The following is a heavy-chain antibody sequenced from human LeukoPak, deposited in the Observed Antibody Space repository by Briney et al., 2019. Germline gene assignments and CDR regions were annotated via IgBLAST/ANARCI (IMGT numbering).Heavy chain of an antibody. J-gene: IGHJ4*02. CDR1: GYSISSGYY. CDR2: IYHSGYT. D-gene: IGHD3-16*01. V-gene: IGHV4-38-2*02. Sequence: SETLSLTCNVSGYSISSGYYWAWIRQAPGKGREWIGSIYHSGYTHYNPSLKGRVTISVDTSKNDFSLKLSSVAAADTAIYYCARDMNPTHYFDYWGQGTLVTVSS. CDR3: ARDMNPTHYFDY.